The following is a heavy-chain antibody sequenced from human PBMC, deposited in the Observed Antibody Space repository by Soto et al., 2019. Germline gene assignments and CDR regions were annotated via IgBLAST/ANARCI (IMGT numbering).Heavy chain of an antibody. CDR1: GFTFSTYS. V-gene: IGHV3-48*02. CDR2: INTNGYTI. D-gene: IGHD5-12*01. Sequence: GGSLRLSCVGSGFTFSTYSMNWVRQAPGKGLEWVSYINTNGYTIKYADSVKGRFTTSRDNAKNSLYLQMNNLRDEDTAVYYCARDVGGYSASYYFDFWGQGTLVTVSS. J-gene: IGHJ4*02. CDR3: ARDVGGYSASYYFDF.